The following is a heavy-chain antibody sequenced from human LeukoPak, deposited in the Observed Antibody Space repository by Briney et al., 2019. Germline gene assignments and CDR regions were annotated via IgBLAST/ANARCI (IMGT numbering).Heavy chain of an antibody. J-gene: IGHJ4*02. D-gene: IGHD1-1*01. CDR3: ARARARRSPFDY. CDR1: GGSFSGYY. CDR2: INHSGST. Sequence: SETQSLTCAVYGGSFSGYYWSWIRQPPGKGLEWIGEINHSGSTNYNPSLKSRVTISVGTSKNQFSLKLSSVTAADTAVYYCARARARRSPFDYWGQGTLVTVSS. V-gene: IGHV4-34*01.